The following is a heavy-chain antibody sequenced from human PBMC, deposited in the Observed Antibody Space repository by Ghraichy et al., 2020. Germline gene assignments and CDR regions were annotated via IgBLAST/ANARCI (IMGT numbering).Heavy chain of an antibody. V-gene: IGHV2-5*02. Sequence: SGPTLVKPTQTLTLTCMFSGFALSTRRVGVGWLRQPPGKALEWLALIYWDDDKRYSPSLKSRLTITKDTSKNQVVLTMTSMDPVDTATYYCAHLGDSSSHYDAFDIWGQGTMVTVSS. CDR3: AHLGDSSSHYDAFDI. D-gene: IGHD6-13*01. CDR2: IYWDDDK. J-gene: IGHJ3*02. CDR1: GFALSTRRVG.